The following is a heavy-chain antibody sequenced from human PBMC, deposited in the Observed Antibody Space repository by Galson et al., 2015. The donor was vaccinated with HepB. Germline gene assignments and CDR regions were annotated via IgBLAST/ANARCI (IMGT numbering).Heavy chain of an antibody. V-gene: IGHV5-51*03. CDR3: ARADLYSSDFYSWYFDL. Sequence: QSGAEVIKSGESLKISCKGSGYTFTTYWIGWVRQMPGKGLEWIGIIYPADSDTRYSPSFQGQGTISADKSISTAYLQWSSLKASDTAMYYCARADLYSSDFYSWYFDLWGRGTLVTVSS. CDR1: GYTFTTYW. D-gene: IGHD6-19*01. CDR2: IYPADSDT. J-gene: IGHJ2*01.